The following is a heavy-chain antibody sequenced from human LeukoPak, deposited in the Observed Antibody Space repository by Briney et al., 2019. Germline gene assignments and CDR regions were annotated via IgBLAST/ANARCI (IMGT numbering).Heavy chain of an antibody. D-gene: IGHD5-24*01. CDR1: GGTLSSYA. V-gene: IGHV1-69*06. J-gene: IGHJ5*02. Sequence: SVKVSCKASGGTLSSYAISWVRQAPGQGLEWMGGIIPIFGTANYAQKFQGRVTITADKSTSTAYMELSSLRSEDTAVYYCARDNSVRDEAWWFNPWGQGTLVTVSS. CDR2: IIPIFGTA. CDR3: ARDNSVRDEAWWFNP.